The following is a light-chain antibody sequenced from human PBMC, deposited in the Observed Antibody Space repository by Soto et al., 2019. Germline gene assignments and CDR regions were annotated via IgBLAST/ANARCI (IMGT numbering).Light chain of an antibody. J-gene: IGKJ4*01. Sequence: DIQMTQSPSSLSASVGDSGTITCRASQGINKFLAWFQQKPGTAPKSLISTASRLQSGVPSRFSGSGSGTHFTLTINNLQPEDFATYYCQQYESFPLTFGGGTRVEIK. V-gene: IGKV1-16*01. CDR3: QQYESFPLT. CDR2: TAS. CDR1: QGINKF.